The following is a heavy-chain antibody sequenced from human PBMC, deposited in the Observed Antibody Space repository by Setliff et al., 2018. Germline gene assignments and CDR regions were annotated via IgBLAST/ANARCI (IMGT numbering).Heavy chain of an antibody. J-gene: IGHJ6*03. CDR1: GGTFSTYA. V-gene: IGHV1-69*13. Sequence: VKVSCKASGGTFSTYAISWVRQAPGQGLEWMGGIISMFGTTNYAQKFQGRVTITTDKSTSTAYMELSSLRSEDTAIYYCARGDFYYYFYMGVWGKGTTVTVSS. CDR3: ARGDFYYYFYMGV. CDR2: IISMFGTT.